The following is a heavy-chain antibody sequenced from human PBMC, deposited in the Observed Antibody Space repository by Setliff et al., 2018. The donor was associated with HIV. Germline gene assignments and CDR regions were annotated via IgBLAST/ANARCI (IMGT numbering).Heavy chain of an antibody. CDR1: GGSISSGSYY. CDR3: ARGRSGYCSGGSCLDY. D-gene: IGHD2-15*01. J-gene: IGHJ4*02. Sequence: PSETLSLTCTVSGGSISSGSYYWSWIRQPAGKGLEWIGRIYTSGSTNYNPSLKSRVTISVDTSKNQFSLKLSSVTAADTAVYYCARGRSGYCSGGSCLDYWGQGTLVTVS. CDR2: IYTSGST. V-gene: IGHV4-61*02.